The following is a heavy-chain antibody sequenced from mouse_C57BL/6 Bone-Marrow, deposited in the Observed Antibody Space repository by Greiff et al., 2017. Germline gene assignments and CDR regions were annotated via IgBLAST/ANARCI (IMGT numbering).Heavy chain of an antibody. CDR2: IDPETGGT. V-gene: IGHV1-15*01. J-gene: IGHJ2*01. Sequence: VQLQQSGAELVRPGASVTLSCKASGFTFTDYEMHWVKQTPVHGLEWIGAIDPETGGTAYNQKFKGKAILTADKSTSTAYMELRSLISEDSAFYYCTSGGYWGQGTTLTVSS. CDR3: TSGGY. D-gene: IGHD1-1*02. CDR1: GFTFTDYE.